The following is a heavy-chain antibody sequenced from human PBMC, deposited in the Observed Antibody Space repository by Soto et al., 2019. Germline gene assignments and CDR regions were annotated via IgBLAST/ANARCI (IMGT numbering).Heavy chain of an antibody. CDR3: AGQSGFSQNY. V-gene: IGHV4-4*02. D-gene: IGHD5-18*01. J-gene: IGHJ4*02. CDR1: GVSISSNNW. CDR2: IYHAGYT. Sequence: PSETLSLTCAVSGVSISSNNWWSWVRQPPGKGLEWIAEIYHAGYTHYNPSLKSRVSISMDNSRNQSSLRFTSVTAADTAVYYCAGQSGFSQNYWGQGALVTVSS.